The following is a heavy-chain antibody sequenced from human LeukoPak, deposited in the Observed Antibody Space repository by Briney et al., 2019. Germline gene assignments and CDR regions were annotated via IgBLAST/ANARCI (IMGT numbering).Heavy chain of an antibody. CDR2: IYYSGST. CDR3: ARYSSSGFFDY. CDR1: GGSISSSSYY. Sequence: SETLSLTCTVSGGSISSSSYYWGWIRQPPGKGLEWIGSIYYSGSTNYNPPLKSRVTISIDTSKNQFSLKLSSVTAADTAVYYCARYSSSGFFDYWGQGTLVTVSS. D-gene: IGHD6-13*01. V-gene: IGHV4-39*07. J-gene: IGHJ4*02.